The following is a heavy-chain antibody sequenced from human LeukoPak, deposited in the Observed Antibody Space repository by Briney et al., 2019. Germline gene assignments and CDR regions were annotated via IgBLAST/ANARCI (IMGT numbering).Heavy chain of an antibody. CDR2: MHYTRDI. V-gene: IGHV4-59*01. J-gene: IGHJ6*03. CDR1: GGSISGYY. D-gene: IGHD5/OR15-5a*01. CDR3: ARFVWRRNPPDYYYYMDV. Sequence: PSENLSLTCTVSGGSISGYYWSWIRQPPGKGLEWIGHMHYTRDINYNPIFKSRVTISVDTSKNQFSLKLSSVTAADTAVYYCARFVWRRNPPDYYYYMDVWGKGTTVTVSS.